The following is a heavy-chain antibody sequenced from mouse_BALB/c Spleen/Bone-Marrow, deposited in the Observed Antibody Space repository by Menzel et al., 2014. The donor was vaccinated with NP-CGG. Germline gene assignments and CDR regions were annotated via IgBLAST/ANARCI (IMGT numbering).Heavy chain of an antibody. J-gene: IGHJ2*01. V-gene: IGHV1S81*02. CDR3: ALYYYGSLDY. CDR1: GYTFTSYW. D-gene: IGHD1-1*01. Sequence: VQLQQSGAELVKPGASVKLSCKASGYTFTSYWMHWVKQRPGQGLEWIGEINPSNGRTNYNEKFKSKATLTADKSSSTAYMQLSSLTSEDSAVYYCALYYYGSLDYWGQGTTLTVSS. CDR2: INPSNGRT.